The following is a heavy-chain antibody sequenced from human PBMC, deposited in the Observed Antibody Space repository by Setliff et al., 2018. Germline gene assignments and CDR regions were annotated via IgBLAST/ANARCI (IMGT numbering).Heavy chain of an antibody. CDR2: INSDGSST. Sequence: YWMHWVRQAPGKGLVWVSRINSDGSSTSYADSAKGRFTISRDNAKNTLYLQMNSLRAEDTAVYYCARVSSSSWIRNYYYYYYGMDVWGQGTTVTVSS. CDR3: ARVSSSSWIRNYYYYYYGMDV. V-gene: IGHV3-74*01. D-gene: IGHD6-13*01. CDR1: YW. J-gene: IGHJ6*02.